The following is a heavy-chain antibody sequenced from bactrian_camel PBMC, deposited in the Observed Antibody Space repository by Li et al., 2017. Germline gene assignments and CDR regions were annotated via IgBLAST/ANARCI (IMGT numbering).Heavy chain of an antibody. V-gene: IGHV3S53*01. D-gene: IGHD3*01. CDR2: IHSTGTT. J-gene: IGHJ4*01. Sequence: QVQLVESGGGSVEAGGTLRLSCAASGDTYCMGWFRQAPGKEREGVAAIHSTGTTTYADSMKGRFTIDKDSDKAILYLQMNGLRPEDTAMYSCAACSDPFFGQGTQVTVS. CDR1: GDTYC.